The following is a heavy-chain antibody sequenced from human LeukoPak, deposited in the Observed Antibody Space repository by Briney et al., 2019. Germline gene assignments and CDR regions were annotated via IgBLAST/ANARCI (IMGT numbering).Heavy chain of an antibody. CDR2: INAGNGNT. Sequence: GASVKVSCKASGYTFTTYSIFWMRQAPGQGLEWMGWINAGNGNTKYSQKLQDRVTITRDTSANTAYVELSSLRSEDTAVYFCAREHDFLIDYSFDYRGQGTLVTVSS. V-gene: IGHV1-3*01. D-gene: IGHD3-3*01. CDR1: GYTFTTYS. CDR3: AREHDFLIDYSFDY. J-gene: IGHJ4*02.